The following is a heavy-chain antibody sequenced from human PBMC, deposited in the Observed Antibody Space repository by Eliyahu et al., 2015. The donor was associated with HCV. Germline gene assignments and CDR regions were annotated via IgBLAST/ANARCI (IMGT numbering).Heavy chain of an antibody. V-gene: IGHV4-39*01. J-gene: IGHJ2*01. CDR1: GGSISSSGHY. Sequence: QLQLQESGPGLGKPSETLSLTCTVSGGSISSSGHYWGWIRQPPGKGLEWIGTIYYNGITYYNPSFKSRVTISVDTSRNQFSLKLSSVTAADTAVYYCARFRYCSGGSCPSWYFDLWGRGTLVTVSS. D-gene: IGHD2-15*01. CDR2: IYYNGIT. CDR3: ARFRYCSGGSCPSWYFDL.